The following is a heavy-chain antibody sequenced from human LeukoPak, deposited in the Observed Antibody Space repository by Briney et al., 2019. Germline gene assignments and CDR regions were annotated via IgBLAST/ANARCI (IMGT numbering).Heavy chain of an antibody. CDR3: ARGPSYYEFWSGYV. CDR1: GFTFSSYW. Sequence: GGSLRLSCAASGFTFSSYWMSWVRQAPGKGLEWVANIKQDGSEKYYVDSVKGRFSISRDNAKNSLYLQMNSLRVEDTAVYYCARGPSYYEFWSGYVWGQGTLVAVSS. D-gene: IGHD3-3*01. J-gene: IGHJ4*02. CDR2: IKQDGSEK. V-gene: IGHV3-7*01.